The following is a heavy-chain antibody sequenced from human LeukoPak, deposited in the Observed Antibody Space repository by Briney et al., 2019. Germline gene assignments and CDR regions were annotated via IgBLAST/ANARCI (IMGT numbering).Heavy chain of an antibody. J-gene: IGHJ4*02. D-gene: IGHD3-3*01. CDR2: IKHAGSEK. Sequence: PGGSLRLSCAASGLIVTCYFMSWVRQAPGMVLARVASIKHAGSEKYYVDSVRGRFTISRDNTKNLLYLQMSSLRAEDTAVYYCATDRGWRTSGYYLYYFEYWGQGTLVTFSS. CDR1: GLIVTCYF. CDR3: ATDRGWRTSGYYLYYFEY. V-gene: IGHV3-7*01.